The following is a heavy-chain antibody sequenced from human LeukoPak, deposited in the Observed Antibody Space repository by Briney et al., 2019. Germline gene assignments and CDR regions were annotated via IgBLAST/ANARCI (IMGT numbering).Heavy chain of an antibody. J-gene: IGHJ4*02. Sequence: SATLSLTCTVSGGSISSGGYYWSWIRQHPGEGLAWIGYIYYSGSTYYNPSLKSRVTISVDTSKNQFSLKLSSVTAADTAVYYCARGGSSSSRVDYWGQGTLVTVSS. CDR3: ARGGSSSSRVDY. CDR1: GGSISSGGYY. V-gene: IGHV4-31*03. CDR2: IYYSGST. D-gene: IGHD6-6*01.